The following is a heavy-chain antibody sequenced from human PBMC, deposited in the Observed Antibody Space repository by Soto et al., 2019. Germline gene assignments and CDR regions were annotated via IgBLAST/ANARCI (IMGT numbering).Heavy chain of an antibody. CDR3: ARDGSLGDSSGYYYGMAY. CDR1: GYTFNNYG. D-gene: IGHD3-22*01. Sequence: ASVKVSCKASGYTFNNYGFNWVRQAPGQGLEWMAWINAYNGDTNYAQNLQGRVTVTTDRSTSTAYMELRSLRSDDTAVYYCARDGSLGDSSGYYYGMAYWGQGTLVTVS. J-gene: IGHJ4*02. CDR2: INAYNGDT. V-gene: IGHV1-18*01.